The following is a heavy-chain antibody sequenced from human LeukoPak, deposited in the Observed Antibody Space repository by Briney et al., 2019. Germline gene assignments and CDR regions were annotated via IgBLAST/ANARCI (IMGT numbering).Heavy chain of an antibody. J-gene: IGHJ5*02. CDR1: GYTFTSYG. V-gene: IGHV1-18*01. CDR3: ARDLLSYSSSSRGFDP. CDR2: ISAYNGNT. D-gene: IGHD6-6*01. Sequence: ASVKVSCKASGYTFTSYGISWVRQAPGQGLEWMGWISAYNGNTNYAQKLQGRVTMTTDTSTSTAYMELRSLRSDDTAVYYCARDLLSYSSSSRGFDPWGQGTLVTVSS.